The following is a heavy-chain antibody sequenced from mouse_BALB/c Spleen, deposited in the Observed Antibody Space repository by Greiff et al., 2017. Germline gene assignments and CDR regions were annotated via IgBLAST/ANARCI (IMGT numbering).Heavy chain of an antibody. CDR2: IWRGGST. Sequence: VKLMESGPSLVQPSQSLSITCTVSGFSLTSYGVHWVRQSPGKGLEWLGVIWRGGSTDYNAAFMSRLSITKDNSKSQVFFKMNSLQADDTAIYYCAKNPHYGSSPDYAMDYWGQGTSVTVSA. J-gene: IGHJ4*01. D-gene: IGHD1-1*01. CDR3: AKNPHYGSSPDYAMDY. V-gene: IGHV2-5-1*01. CDR1: GFSLTSYG.